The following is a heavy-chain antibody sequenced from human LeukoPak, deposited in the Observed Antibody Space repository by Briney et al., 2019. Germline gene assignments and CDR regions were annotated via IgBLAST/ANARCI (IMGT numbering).Heavy chain of an antibody. Sequence: SETLSLTCTFSGGSISSYYWSWIRQPAGKGLEWIGRIYTSGSTNYNPSLKGRVTMSVDTSKNQFSLKLSSVTAADTAVYYCARDRYYYDSTGYSIFDYWDQGTLVTVSS. CDR2: IYTSGST. CDR3: ARDRYYYDSTGYSIFDY. V-gene: IGHV4-4*07. J-gene: IGHJ4*02. CDR1: GGSISSYY. D-gene: IGHD3-22*01.